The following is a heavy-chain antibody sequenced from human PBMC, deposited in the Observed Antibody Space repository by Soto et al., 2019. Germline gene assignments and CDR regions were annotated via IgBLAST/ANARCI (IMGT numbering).Heavy chain of an antibody. J-gene: IGHJ4*02. CDR2: IIPIFGTA. V-gene: IGHV1-69*13. Sequence: SVKVSCKASGGTFSNYAISWVRQAPGQGLEWMGGIIPIFGTANYAQNFQGRVTITADESTSTAYMDLSSLRFDDTAVYYCATTILTCPRYCFDCWGQGTLVTVSS. D-gene: IGHD2-2*02. CDR1: GGTFSNYA. CDR3: ATTILTCPRYCFDC.